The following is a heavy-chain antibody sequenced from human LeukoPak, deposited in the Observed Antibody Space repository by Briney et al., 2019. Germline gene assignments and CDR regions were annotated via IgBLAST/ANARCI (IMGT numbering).Heavy chain of an antibody. V-gene: IGHV3-53*01. Sequence: GGSLRLSCAASGFTVSGIYMSWVRQAPGKGLEWVSIIYSVDSTYSADSVKGRFTISRDNSKSTLYLQMNSLRAEDTAVYYCARHSGSYWGAYFDYWGQGTLVTVSS. D-gene: IGHD1-26*01. CDR2: IYSVDST. J-gene: IGHJ4*02. CDR3: ARHSGSYWGAYFDY. CDR1: GFTVSGIY.